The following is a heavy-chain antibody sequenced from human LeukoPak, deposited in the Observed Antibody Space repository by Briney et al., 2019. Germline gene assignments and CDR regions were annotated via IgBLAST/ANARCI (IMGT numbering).Heavy chain of an antibody. CDR3: ARQPGMTAKSWYFDL. Sequence: GESLKISCEGSGYTFTKYWIGWVRQMPGKGLEWMGIIHPGDSHTWYSPSFQGQVTISADESISMAYLQWSSLKASDTAMYFCARQPGMTAKSWYFDLWGRGTLVTVSS. J-gene: IGHJ2*01. V-gene: IGHV5-51*01. D-gene: IGHD2-2*01. CDR2: IHPGDSHT. CDR1: GYTFTKYW.